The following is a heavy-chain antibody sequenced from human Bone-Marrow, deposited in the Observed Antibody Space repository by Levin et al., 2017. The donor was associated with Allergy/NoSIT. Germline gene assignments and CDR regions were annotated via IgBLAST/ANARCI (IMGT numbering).Heavy chain of an antibody. CDR3: ARQAFYDFWRPFNWFDP. V-gene: IGHV4-39*01. J-gene: IGHJ5*02. CDR1: GGSITNNNF. Sequence: ASETLSLTCTVSGGSITNNNFWAWIRQSPRRGLEWIGSIYNDGTTHYNTSLKSRVTMSVDTSKNQFSLKLSSVTAADTAVYYCARQAFYDFWRPFNWFDPWGHGTLVTVSS. CDR2: IYNDGTT. D-gene: IGHD3-3*01.